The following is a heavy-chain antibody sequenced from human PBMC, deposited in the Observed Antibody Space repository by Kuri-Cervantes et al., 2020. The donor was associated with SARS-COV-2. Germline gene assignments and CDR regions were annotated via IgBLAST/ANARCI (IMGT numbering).Heavy chain of an antibody. CDR1: GYTFTGYY. CDR3: ARDRTNWGSFRDAFDI. Sequence: SVKVSCKASGYTFTGYYMHWVRQAPGQGLEWMGWINPNSGGTNYAQKFQGRVTMTRDTSISTAYMELSRLRSDDTAVYYCARDRTNWGSFRDAFDIWGQGTMVTVSS. CDR2: INPNSGGT. D-gene: IGHD7-27*01. V-gene: IGHV1-2*02. J-gene: IGHJ3*02.